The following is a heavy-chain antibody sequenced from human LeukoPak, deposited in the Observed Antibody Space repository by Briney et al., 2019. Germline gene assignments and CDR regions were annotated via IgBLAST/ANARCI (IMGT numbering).Heavy chain of an antibody. Sequence: GGSLRLSCAASGFTVSSNYMSWVRQAPGKGLEWVSVIYSGGSTYYADSVKGRFTISRHNSKNTLYLQMNSLRAEDTAVYYCAREDYGDYRAFDIWGQGTMVTVSS. J-gene: IGHJ3*02. CDR2: IYSGGST. V-gene: IGHV3-53*04. CDR1: GFTVSSNY. CDR3: AREDYGDYRAFDI. D-gene: IGHD4-17*01.